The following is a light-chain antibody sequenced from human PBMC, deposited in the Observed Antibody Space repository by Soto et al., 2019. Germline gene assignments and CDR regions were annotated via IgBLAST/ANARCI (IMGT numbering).Light chain of an antibody. J-gene: IGKJ4*01. CDR1: QSVSSN. V-gene: IGKV3-15*01. Sequence: EIVITQSPAALSLSPGGRASLCCMGGQSVSSNLAWYQQKPGQAPRLLIYDASTRATGIPAKFSGSGSGTEFTLTISSLQSEDFAVYYCQQYNNWPPLTFGGGTKVDIK. CDR2: DAS. CDR3: QQYNNWPPLT.